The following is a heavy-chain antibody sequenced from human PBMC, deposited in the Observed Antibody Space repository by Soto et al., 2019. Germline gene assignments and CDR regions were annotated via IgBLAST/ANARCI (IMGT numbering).Heavy chain of an antibody. CDR3: ARAVEYDFWSGPYYMDV. CDR2: INAGNGNT. J-gene: IGHJ6*03. V-gene: IGHV1-3*01. CDR1: GYTFTSYA. Sequence: ASVKVSCKASGYTFTSYAMHWVRQAPGQRLEWMGWINAGNGNTKYSQKFQGRVTITRDTSASTAYMELSSLRSEDTAVYYCARAVEYDFWSGPYYMDVWGKGTTVTVS. D-gene: IGHD3-3*01.